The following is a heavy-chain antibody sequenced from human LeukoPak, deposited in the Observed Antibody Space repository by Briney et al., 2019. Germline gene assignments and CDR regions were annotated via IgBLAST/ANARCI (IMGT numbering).Heavy chain of an antibody. CDR3: AKAQGEYNWNERGYYMDV. Sequence: GGSLRLSCAASGFTFSSYAMSWVRQAPGKGLEWVSAISGSGGSTYYADSVKGRFTISRDNSKNTLYLQMNSLRAEDTAVYYCAKAQGEYNWNERGYYMDVWGKGTTVTVSS. CDR2: ISGSGGST. D-gene: IGHD1-1*01. CDR1: GFTFSSYA. J-gene: IGHJ6*03. V-gene: IGHV3-23*01.